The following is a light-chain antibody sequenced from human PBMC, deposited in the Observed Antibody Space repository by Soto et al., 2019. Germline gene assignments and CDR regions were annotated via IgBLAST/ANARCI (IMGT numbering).Light chain of an antibody. J-gene: IGLJ1*01. CDR2: DVS. CDR1: SSDVGRHNA. Sequence: QSALTQPASVSGSPGQSITISCSGTSSDVGRHNAVSWYQKHPGKVPQLMIYDVSIRPSGISDRLSASKSGNMASLTISGLQAEDEADYYCSSYRVGGTYVFGTGTKLTVL. CDR3: SSYRVGGTYV. V-gene: IGLV2-14*03.